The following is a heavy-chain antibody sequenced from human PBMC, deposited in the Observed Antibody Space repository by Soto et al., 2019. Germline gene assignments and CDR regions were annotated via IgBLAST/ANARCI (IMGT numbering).Heavy chain of an antibody. Sequence: QVQLQQWGAGLLKPSETLSLTCAVYGGSFSGYYWSWIRQPPGKGLEWIGEINHSGSTNYNPSLKSRVTISVDTSKNQFSLKLSSVTAADTAVYYCARGHSYYDSSGFIDYWGRGTLVTVSS. CDR1: GGSFSGYY. J-gene: IGHJ4*02. CDR2: INHSGST. D-gene: IGHD3-22*01. CDR3: ARGHSYYDSSGFIDY. V-gene: IGHV4-34*01.